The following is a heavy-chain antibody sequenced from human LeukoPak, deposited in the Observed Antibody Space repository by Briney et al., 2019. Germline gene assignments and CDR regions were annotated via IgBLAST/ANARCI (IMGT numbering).Heavy chain of an antibody. CDR1: GFTFSSYS. D-gene: IGHD3-3*01. V-gene: IGHV3-21*01. Sequence: GGSLRLSCAASGFTFSSYSMNWVRQAPGKGLEWVSSISSSSSYIYYADSVKGRFTISRDNAKNSLYLQMNSLRAEDTAVYYCARGISVYHAFDIWGQGTVVTASS. J-gene: IGHJ3*02. CDR3: ARGISVYHAFDI. CDR2: ISSSSSYI.